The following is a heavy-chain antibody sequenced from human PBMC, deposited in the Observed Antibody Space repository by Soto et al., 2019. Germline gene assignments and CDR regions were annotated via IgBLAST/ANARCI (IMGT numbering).Heavy chain of an antibody. CDR2: FDPEDGET. CDR1: GYTLTELS. D-gene: IGHD2-2*01. J-gene: IGHJ6*02. CDR3: AKDVLCEVPAAIRNYYVGMDG. Sequence: ASVTVSCKVSGYTLTELSMHWVRQAPGKGLEWMGGFDPEDGETIYAQKFQGRVTMTEDTSTDTAYMELSSLRSEDTAVYYCAKDVLCEVPAAIRNYYVGMDGCGQGTMVTVSS. V-gene: IGHV1-24*01.